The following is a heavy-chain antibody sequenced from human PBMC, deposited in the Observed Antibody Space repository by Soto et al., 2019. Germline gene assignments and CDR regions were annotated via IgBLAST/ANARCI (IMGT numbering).Heavy chain of an antibody. V-gene: IGHV3-30*18. J-gene: IGHJ6*02. CDR2: ISYDGGDK. CDR1: GFTFTSYG. CDR3: AKASGYCSSSTCSRLIYYYYGMDV. Sequence: GWSLRLSCGASGFTFTSYGMHWVRQAPGKGLEWVAVISYDGGDKYYADSVKGRFTISRDNSKNTLYLQMNSLRAEDTAVYYCAKASGYCSSSTCSRLIYYYYGMDVWGQGTTVTVSS. D-gene: IGHD2-2*01.